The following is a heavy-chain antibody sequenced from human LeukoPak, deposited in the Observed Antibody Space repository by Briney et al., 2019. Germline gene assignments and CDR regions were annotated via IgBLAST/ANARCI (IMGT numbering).Heavy chain of an antibody. Sequence: GGSLRLSCAASGFTFSNYGMSWIRQAPGKGLEWVSMITETASTTYYASSVEGRFTISRDNSQYTLYLQMNSLRAEDTAVYYCAKEWSGVSYGRFAYWGQGTRVTVSS. V-gene: IGHV3-23*01. D-gene: IGHD1-26*01. CDR2: ITETASTT. CDR3: AKEWSGVSYGRFAY. CDR1: GFTFSNYG. J-gene: IGHJ4*02.